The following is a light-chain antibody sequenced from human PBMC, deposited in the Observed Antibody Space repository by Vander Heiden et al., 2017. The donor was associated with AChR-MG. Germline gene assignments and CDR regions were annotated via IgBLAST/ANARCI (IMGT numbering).Light chain of an antibody. CDR3: QQYHSTPQT. CDR1: QSILYSSSNKDY. Sequence: DIVMTQSPDSMAVSLGERATINCKSSQSILYSSSNKDYLAWYQQKPGQPPKLLIYWASSRESGVPDRFSGSGSGTDFTLTISSLQAEDVAVYYCQQYHSTPQTFGQGTRLEIK. J-gene: IGKJ5*01. V-gene: IGKV4-1*01. CDR2: WAS.